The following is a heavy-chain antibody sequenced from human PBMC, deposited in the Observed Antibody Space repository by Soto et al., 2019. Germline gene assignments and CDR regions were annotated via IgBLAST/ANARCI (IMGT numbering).Heavy chain of an antibody. Sequence: GGSLRLSCAASGFSFSSYWIHWLRQAPGKGLVWVSRINSDGSSTTYADSVKGRFTISRDNAKSTLYLQMNSLRAEDTAVYYCARESEVGVTNWFDPWGQGTLVTVSS. D-gene: IGHD1-26*01. CDR3: ARESEVGVTNWFDP. V-gene: IGHV3-74*01. CDR2: INSDGSST. J-gene: IGHJ5*02. CDR1: GFSFSSYW.